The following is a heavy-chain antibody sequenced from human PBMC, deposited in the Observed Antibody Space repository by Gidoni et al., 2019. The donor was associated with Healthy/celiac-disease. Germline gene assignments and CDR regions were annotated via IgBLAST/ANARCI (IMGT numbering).Heavy chain of an antibody. V-gene: IGHV3-13*01. CDR1: GFTFSSYD. D-gene: IGHD3-10*01. CDR2: IGTAGDT. J-gene: IGHJ4*02. CDR3: ARGYGSGNFDY. Sequence: EVQLVESGGGLVQPGGSLRLSCAASGFTFSSYDMHWVRQATGKGLEWVSAIGTAGDTYYPGSVKGRFTISRENAKNSLYLQMNSLRAGDTAVYYCARGYGSGNFDYWGQGTLVTVSS.